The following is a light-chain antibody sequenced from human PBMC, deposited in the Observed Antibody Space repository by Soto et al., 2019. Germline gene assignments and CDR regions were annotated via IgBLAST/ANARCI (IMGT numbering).Light chain of an antibody. CDR3: SSYTSSSTSYV. J-gene: IGLJ1*01. V-gene: IGLV2-14*01. CDR2: EVN. Sequence: QSALAQPASVSGSPGQSITFSCTGSNSDVGSSVYVSWYQQHPGKAPQLILYEVNKRPSGVSDRFSGTKSGNTASLTISGLQPDDEADYYCSSYTSSSTSYVFGTGTKVTVL. CDR1: NSDVGSSVY.